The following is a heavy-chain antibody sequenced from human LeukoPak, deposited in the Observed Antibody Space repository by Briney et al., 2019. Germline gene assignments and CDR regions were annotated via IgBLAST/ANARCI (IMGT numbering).Heavy chain of an antibody. J-gene: IGHJ4*02. CDR2: INPNSGGT. CDR3: AINSGYDGEGYYFDY. CDR1: GYTFTGYY. D-gene: IGHD5-12*01. Sequence: GASVKVSCKASGYTFTGYYMHWVRQAPGQGLEWMGWINPNSGGTNYAQKFQGRVTMTRDTSISTAYMELSRLRSDDTAVYYCAINSGYDGEGYYFDYWGQGTLVTVSS. V-gene: IGHV1-2*02.